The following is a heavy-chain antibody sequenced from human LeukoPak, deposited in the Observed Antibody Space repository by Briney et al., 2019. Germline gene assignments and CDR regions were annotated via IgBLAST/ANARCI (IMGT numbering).Heavy chain of an antibody. D-gene: IGHD2-2*01. CDR2: MNPYSGNT. CDR3: ARAVSCSSTSCYYFDY. J-gene: IGHJ4*02. CDR1: GYTFTSYD. Sequence: ASMKVSCKASGYTFTSYDINWVRQATGQGLEWMGWMNPYSGNTGYAQKFQGRVTITRNTSISTAYMEVSSLRSEDTAVYYCARAVSCSSTSCYYFDYWGQGTLVTVSS. V-gene: IGHV1-8*02.